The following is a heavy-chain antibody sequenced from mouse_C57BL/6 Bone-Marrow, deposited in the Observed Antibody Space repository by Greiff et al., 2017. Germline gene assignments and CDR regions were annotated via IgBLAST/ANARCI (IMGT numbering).Heavy chain of an antibody. V-gene: IGHV5-16*01. D-gene: IGHD2-4*01. CDR3: ARVDDYDLYYAMDY. J-gene: IGHJ4*01. Sequence: EVKLVESEGGLVQPGSSMKLSCTASGFTFSDYYMAWVCQVPEKGLEWVANINYDGSSTYYLDSLKSRFIISRDNAKNILYLQMSSLKSEDTATYYCARVDDYDLYYAMDYWGQGTSVTVSS. CDR2: INYDGSST. CDR1: GFTFSDYY.